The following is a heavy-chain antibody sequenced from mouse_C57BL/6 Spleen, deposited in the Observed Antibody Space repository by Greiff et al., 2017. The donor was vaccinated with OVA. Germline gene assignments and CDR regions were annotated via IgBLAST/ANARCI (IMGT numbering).Heavy chain of an antibody. CDR2: ISSGGSYT. CDR3: ARLYDYDGNYAMDY. Sequence: DVKLVESGGDLVKPGGSLKLSCAASGFTFSSYGMSWVRQTPDKRLEWVATISSGGSYTYYPDSVKGRFTISRDNAKNTLYLQMSSLKSEDTAMYYCARLYDYDGNYAMDYWGQGTSVTVSS. CDR1: GFTFSSYG. V-gene: IGHV5-6*02. D-gene: IGHD2-4*01. J-gene: IGHJ4*01.